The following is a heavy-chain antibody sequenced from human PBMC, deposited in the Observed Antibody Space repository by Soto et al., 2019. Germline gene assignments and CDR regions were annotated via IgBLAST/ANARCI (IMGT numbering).Heavy chain of an antibody. CDR2: IYPGDSDT. Sequence: EVQLVQPGAEVKKPGESLKISCKGSGYSFSSYWIVWVRQKPGKDLEWMGIIYPGDSDTRYNPSFKGQVTISADKSISTAFLQWSSLTASDTAIYYCARYVSRGRSTFDFWGQGTLVTVSS. CDR3: ARYVSRGRSTFDF. D-gene: IGHD3-10*01. V-gene: IGHV5-51*03. J-gene: IGHJ4*02. CDR1: GYSFSSYW.